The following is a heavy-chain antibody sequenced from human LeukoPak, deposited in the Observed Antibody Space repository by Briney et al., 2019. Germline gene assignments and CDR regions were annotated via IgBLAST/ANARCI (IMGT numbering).Heavy chain of an antibody. CDR1: GYAFTSYY. J-gene: IGHJ4*02. V-gene: IGHV1-46*03. Sequence: GASVKVSCEASGYAFTSYYMHWVRQAPGQGLEWMGIINPSGGSTGYAQKFQGRVTMTRDTSTSTVYMELSSLRSEDTAVYYCARDRSIAAAGGDYWGQGTLVTVSS. D-gene: IGHD6-13*01. CDR3: ARDRSIAAAGGDY. CDR2: INPSGGST.